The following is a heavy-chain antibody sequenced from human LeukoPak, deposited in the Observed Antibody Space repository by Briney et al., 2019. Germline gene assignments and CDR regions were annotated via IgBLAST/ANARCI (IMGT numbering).Heavy chain of an antibody. J-gene: IGHJ4*02. D-gene: IGHD6-13*01. CDR2: INTNTGNP. CDR3: ARSYSSSWNGGFDY. Sequence: GASVKVSCKASGYTFTSYGMNWVRQAPGQGFEWMGWINTNTGNPTYAQAFTGRFVFSLDTSVSTAYLQISGLKAEDTAVYYCARSYSSSWNGGFDYWGQGTLVTVSS. CDR1: GYTFTSYG. V-gene: IGHV7-4-1*02.